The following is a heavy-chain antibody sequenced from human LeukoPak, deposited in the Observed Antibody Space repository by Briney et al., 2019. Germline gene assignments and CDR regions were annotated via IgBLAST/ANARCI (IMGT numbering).Heavy chain of an antibody. CDR3: AREGGPYRPLDY. CDR2: VHLSGRT. V-gene: IGHV4-4*02. Sequence: PSGTLSLTCGVSGGSISTTNWWTWVRQPPGEGLEWIGEVHLSGRTHYNPSLESRVTMSVDMSENHISLRLTSVTAADTAVYYCAREGGPYRPLDYSGQGTLVTISS. J-gene: IGHJ4*02. CDR1: GGSISTTNW.